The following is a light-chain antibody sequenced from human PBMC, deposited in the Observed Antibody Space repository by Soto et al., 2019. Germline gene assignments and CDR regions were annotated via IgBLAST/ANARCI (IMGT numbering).Light chain of an antibody. J-gene: IGKJ1*01. V-gene: IGKV2-30*01. CDR1: QSLVYSDGNTS. Sequence: DAVLTQSPLSLPVTLGQPATISCRSSQSLVYSDGNTSLNGFQQRPGQSPRRLIDKVSHRDSGVPDRFSGSVSGTDFTLEISRVEAEDVGVYYCMQGTHWPWTCGQGTKVEVK. CDR2: KVS. CDR3: MQGTHWPWT.